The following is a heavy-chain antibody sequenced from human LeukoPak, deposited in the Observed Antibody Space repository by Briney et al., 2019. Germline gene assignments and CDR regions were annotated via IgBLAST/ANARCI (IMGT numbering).Heavy chain of an antibody. CDR3: TILWARGWLGP. CDR1: GLTFSNAW. J-gene: IGHJ5*02. V-gene: IGHV3-15*01. Sequence: PGGCLRLSCAASGLTFSNAWMSWVRQAPGKGLECVARIKSKTDGGDIDYGAAVKGRFTISRDDSKNALYLQMNSLEIEDTAVYYCTILWARGWLGPWGQGTLVTVSS. D-gene: IGHD1-26*01. CDR2: IKSKTDGGDI.